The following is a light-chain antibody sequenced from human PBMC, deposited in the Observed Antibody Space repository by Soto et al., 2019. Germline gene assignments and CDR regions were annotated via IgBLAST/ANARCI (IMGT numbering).Light chain of an antibody. CDR2: DTS. Sequence: EIVLTRSPATLSLSPGEKATLSCRASESVSSYLAWYQQKAAQAPRLLIYDTSNRATGIPARFSGSGSGTDFTLIISSLEPEDFAVYYCQQRRDWPPTFGQGTKVDIK. V-gene: IGKV3-11*01. J-gene: IGKJ1*01. CDR1: ESVSSY. CDR3: QQRRDWPPT.